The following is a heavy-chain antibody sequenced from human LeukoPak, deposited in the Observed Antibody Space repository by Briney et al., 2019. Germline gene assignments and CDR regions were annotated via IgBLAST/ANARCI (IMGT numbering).Heavy chain of an antibody. V-gene: IGHV4-34*01. Sequence: PSETLSLTCAVYGGSFSGYYWSWIRQPPGKGLEWIGEINHSGSTYYNPSLKSRVTISVDTSKNQFSLKLSSVTAADTAVYYCARHCTGSGSYYHFDYWGQGTLATVSS. D-gene: IGHD3-10*01. CDR2: INHSGST. J-gene: IGHJ4*02. CDR1: GGSFSGYY. CDR3: ARHCTGSGSYYHFDY.